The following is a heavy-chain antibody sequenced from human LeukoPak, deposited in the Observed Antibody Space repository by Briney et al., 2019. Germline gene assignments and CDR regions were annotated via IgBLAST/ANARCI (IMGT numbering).Heavy chain of an antibody. CDR1: GFTFSSYW. CDR2: IDSDGSST. Sequence: GGSLRLSCAASGFTFSSYWMHWVRQAPGKGLVWVSRIDSDGSSTSYADSVKGRFTISRDNAKNTLYLQMNSLRAEDTAVYYCARATVDYGDYPYYYYYMDVWGKGTTVTVSS. D-gene: IGHD4-17*01. CDR3: ARATVDYGDYPYYYYYMDV. V-gene: IGHV3-74*01. J-gene: IGHJ6*03.